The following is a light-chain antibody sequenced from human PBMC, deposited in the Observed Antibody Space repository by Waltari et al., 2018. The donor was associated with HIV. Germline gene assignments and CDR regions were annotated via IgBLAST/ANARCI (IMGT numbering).Light chain of an antibody. CDR1: SGHSSYD. Sequence: QVVLTQAPSASASLGTSVNFTCTLSSGHSSYDIAWHQQPPGKGPRYLMKLHSDGSHNRGDVIPVRFSGSSSGAERHLIISSLHSDDEADYYCQTWGSGIVIFGGGTKLTVL. CDR3: QTWGSGIVI. J-gene: IGLJ2*01. V-gene: IGLV4-69*01. CDR2: LHSDGSH.